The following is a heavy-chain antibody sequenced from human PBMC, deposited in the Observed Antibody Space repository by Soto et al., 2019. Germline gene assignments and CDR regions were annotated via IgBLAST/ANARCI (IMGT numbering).Heavy chain of an antibody. CDR1: GGTFSSYA. CDR2: IIPIFGTA. D-gene: IGHD3-10*01. J-gene: IGHJ6*02. Sequence: GASVKVSCKASGGTFSSYAISWVRQAPGQGLEWMGGIIPIFGTANYAQKFQGRVTITADESTSTAYMELSSLGSEDTAVYYCARALGYGSGSYYYYYYGMDVWGQGTTVTVSS. CDR3: ARALGYGSGSYYYYYYGMDV. V-gene: IGHV1-69*13.